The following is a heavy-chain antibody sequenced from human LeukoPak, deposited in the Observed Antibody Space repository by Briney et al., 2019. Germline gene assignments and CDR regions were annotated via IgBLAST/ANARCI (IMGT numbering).Heavy chain of an antibody. CDR2: INQTGSEK. CDR1: GFSFSNYW. V-gene: IGHV3-7*01. D-gene: IGHD6-19*01. CDR3: AGEESSAWSH. J-gene: IGHJ4*02. Sequence: GGSMTLSCAASGFSFSNYWMSWVRQAPGKGLEWVANINQTGSEKYYVDSVKGRFTISRDNAKNSLFLQMNSLRAEDTAVYYCAGEESSAWSHWGQGTLVTVSS.